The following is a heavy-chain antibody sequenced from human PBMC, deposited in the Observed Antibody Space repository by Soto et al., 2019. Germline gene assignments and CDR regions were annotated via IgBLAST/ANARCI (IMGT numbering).Heavy chain of an antibody. CDR2: IQSGGPT. CDR3: PRDDNELHLYYYGMDV. J-gene: IGHJ6*02. V-gene: IGHV3-66*01. Sequence: GGSLRLSCAASGFTVSSKYMSRVRQAPGKGLEWVSLIQSGGPTYYADSVKGRFTISRDTSKNTLHLQMNSLRAEDTAVYYCPRDDNELHLYYYGMDVWGQGTTVTVSS. CDR1: GFTVSSKY. D-gene: IGHD1-1*01.